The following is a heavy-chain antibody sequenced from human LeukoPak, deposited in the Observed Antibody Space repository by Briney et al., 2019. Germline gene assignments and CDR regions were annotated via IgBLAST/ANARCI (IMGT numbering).Heavy chain of an antibody. CDR1: RFTFSSYA. CDR2: ISSNGGST. CDR3: ARGVLARGSSGWYFDY. J-gene: IGHJ4*02. V-gene: IGHV3-64*01. Sequence: GGSLRLSCAASRFTFSSYAMHWVRQAPGKGLEYVSAISSNGGSTYYANSVKGRSTISRDNSKNTLYLQMGSLRAEDMAVYYCARGVLARGSSGWYFDYWGQGTLVTVSS. D-gene: IGHD6-19*01.